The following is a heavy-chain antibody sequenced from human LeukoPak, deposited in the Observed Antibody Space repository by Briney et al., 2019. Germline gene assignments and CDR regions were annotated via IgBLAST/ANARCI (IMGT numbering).Heavy chain of an antibody. V-gene: IGHV3-7*01. CDR2: IKQDGSER. Sequence: PGGSLRLSCAASGFFFSNYWMTWVRQAPGKGPEWVAYIKQDGSERNYVDSVKGRFTIARDNTKNSLYLQMTSLRGEDTAVYYCASRAGKPGNTPWCFDYWGQGALVTVSS. CDR1: GFFFSNYW. J-gene: IGHJ4*02. D-gene: IGHD1-7*01. CDR3: ASRAGKPGNTPWCFDY.